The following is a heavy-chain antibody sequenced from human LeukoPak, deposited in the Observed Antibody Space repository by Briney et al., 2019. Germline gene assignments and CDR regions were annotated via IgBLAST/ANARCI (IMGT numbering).Heavy chain of an antibody. V-gene: IGHV3-30*04. D-gene: IGHD5-18*01. CDR3: ARDPARGYNYGYLDY. Sequence: PGGSLRLSCRTSGFTFHSYSYHWVRQAPGKGLEWLAVISEDGSRRHFAGSVEGRFNISRDTVEDTLFLHMNSLRVEDTAAYYCARDPARGYNYGYLDYWGQGALVAVSS. J-gene: IGHJ4*02. CDR2: ISEDGSRR. CDR1: GFTFHSYS.